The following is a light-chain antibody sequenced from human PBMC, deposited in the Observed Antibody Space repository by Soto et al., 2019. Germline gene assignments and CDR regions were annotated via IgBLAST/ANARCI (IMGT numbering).Light chain of an antibody. CDR2: AAS. V-gene: IGKV1-27*01. Sequence: DIQMTQSPSSLSASVGDGVSITCRASQGIRNSLAWYQQKPGKVPKLLIYAASTLESGVPSRFSGSGYGTDFTLTISGLQPEDVATYFCQKYNSGPPWTFGPGTKVDIK. CDR3: QKYNSGPPWT. J-gene: IGKJ1*01. CDR1: QGIRNS.